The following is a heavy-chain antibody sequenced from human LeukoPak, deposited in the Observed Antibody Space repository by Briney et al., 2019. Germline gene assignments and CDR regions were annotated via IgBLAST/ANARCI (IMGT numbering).Heavy chain of an antibody. CDR1: GFTFSGYS. CDR3: ARVRGSYSADY. V-gene: IGHV3-48*04. J-gene: IGHJ4*02. D-gene: IGHD1-26*01. CDR2: ITSSSGTI. Sequence: GGSLRLSCAASGFTFSGYSMNWVRQAPGKGLEWVSYITSSSGTIYYADSVKGRFTISRDNARSSLYLQMNSLRAEDTAVYYCARVRGSYSADYWGQGTLVTVSS.